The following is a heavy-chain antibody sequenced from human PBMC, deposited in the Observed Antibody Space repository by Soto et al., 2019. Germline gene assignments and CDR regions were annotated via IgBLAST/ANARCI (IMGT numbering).Heavy chain of an antibody. Sequence: EFQVMQSGGGLVQPGGSLRLACAASGFPFSTTDMSWVRQAPGKGLEWVSNIGGGGETTYYADSVKGRFTISRDNSKNTVYLQMDGLRVDDTAVYYCAKNSGWFNTWGQGDLVTVSS. CDR3: AKNSGWFNT. J-gene: IGHJ5*02. V-gene: IGHV3-23*01. D-gene: IGHD3-10*01. CDR2: IGGGGETT. CDR1: GFPFSTTD.